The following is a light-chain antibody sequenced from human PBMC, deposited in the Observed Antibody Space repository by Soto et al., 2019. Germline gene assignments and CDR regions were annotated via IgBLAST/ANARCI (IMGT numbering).Light chain of an antibody. CDR3: QAWDKSSVI. Sequence: SYELTQPPSVSVSPGQTASITCSGHKLGDRYASWYQQRPGQPPVLVMFQDDRRPSGIPDRFSGSNPGNTATLTISGTDTVDEADYYCQAWDKSSVIFGGGTKLTVL. J-gene: IGLJ2*01. CDR1: KLGDRY. V-gene: IGLV3-1*01. CDR2: QDD.